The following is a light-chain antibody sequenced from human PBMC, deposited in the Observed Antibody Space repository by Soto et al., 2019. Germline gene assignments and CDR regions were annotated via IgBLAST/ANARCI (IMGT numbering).Light chain of an antibody. Sequence: QSALTQPPSASGSPGQSVTISCTGTSGDVGGYNYVSWYQQHPGKAPKLMIYEVSKRPSGVHDRFSGSKSGNTASLTVTGLQAEDEADYYCSSYAGSNNPYVFGTGTKLTVL. J-gene: IGLJ1*01. V-gene: IGLV2-8*01. CDR1: SGDVGGYNY. CDR2: EVS. CDR3: SSYAGSNNPYV.